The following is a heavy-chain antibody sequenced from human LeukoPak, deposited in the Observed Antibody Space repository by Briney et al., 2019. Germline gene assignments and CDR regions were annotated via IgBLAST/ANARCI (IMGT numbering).Heavy chain of an antibody. Sequence: GGSLRLSCAGSGFTFSIYSMNWVRQAPGKGLEWVASLSSSSSKVSYADSVKGRFTISRDNAKNSLYLQMNSLRGEDTAVYYCTRDGIGPHDHWGQGTLVTVSS. J-gene: IGHJ4*02. CDR3: TRDGIGPHDH. D-gene: IGHD3-3*02. CDR2: LSSSSSKV. V-gene: IGHV3-21*01. CDR1: GFTFSIYS.